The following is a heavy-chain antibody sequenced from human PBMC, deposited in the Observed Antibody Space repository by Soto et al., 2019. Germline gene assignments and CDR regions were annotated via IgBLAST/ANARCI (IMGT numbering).Heavy chain of an antibody. CDR3: AAPSGLYGDSAFDI. D-gene: IGHD4-17*01. J-gene: IGHJ3*02. CDR1: GFTFSSYG. CDR2: ISYDGSNK. Sequence: QVQLVESGGGVVQPGRSLRLSCAASGFTFSSYGMHWVRQAPGKGLEWVAVISYDGSNKYYADSVKGRFTISRDNSKNTLYLQMNSLRAEDTAVYYCAAPSGLYGDSAFDIWGQGTLVTVSS. V-gene: IGHV3-30*03.